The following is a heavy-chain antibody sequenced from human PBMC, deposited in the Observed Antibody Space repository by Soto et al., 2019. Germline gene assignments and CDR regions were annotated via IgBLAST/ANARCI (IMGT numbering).Heavy chain of an antibody. D-gene: IGHD2-15*01. V-gene: IGHV4-30-4*01. CDR1: GDSISTVDYF. CDR3: ARGRYCLTGSCFPNWFDS. J-gene: IGHJ5*01. CDR2: IYKSATT. Sequence: PSETLSLTCSVSGDSISTVDYFWAWIRQPPGQTLEYIGYIYKSATTYYNPSFESRVAISLDTSKSQFSLTVTSVTAGDTAVYVCARGRYCLTGSCFPNWFDSWGRGTLVTVSS.